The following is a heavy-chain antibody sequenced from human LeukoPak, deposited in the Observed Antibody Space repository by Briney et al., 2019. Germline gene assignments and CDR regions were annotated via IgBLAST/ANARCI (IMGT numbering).Heavy chain of an antibody. J-gene: IGHJ4*02. CDR1: GFTFSSYG. Sequence: GRSLRLSCAASGFTFSSYGMHWVRQAPGKGLEWVAVIWYDGSNKYYADSVKGRFTISRDNSKNTLYLQMNSLRAEDTAVYYCARAGSMITFGGVIVIPGYFDYWGQGTLVTVSS. CDR2: IWYDGSNK. CDR3: ARAGSMITFGGVIVIPGYFDY. V-gene: IGHV3-33*01. D-gene: IGHD3-16*02.